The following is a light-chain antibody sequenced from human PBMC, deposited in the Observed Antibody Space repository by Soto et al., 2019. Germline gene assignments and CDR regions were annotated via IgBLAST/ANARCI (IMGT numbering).Light chain of an antibody. J-gene: IGKJ1*01. CDR2: DAS. CDR3: QQRSNWPPWT. Sequence: EIVLTQSPATLSLSPGERATLSCRASQSVSNYLAWYQQKPGQAPSLLIYDASNRATGIPARFSGSGSGTDFPLTISSLEPEDFAVYYCQQRSNWPPWTFGQGTKVEIK. V-gene: IGKV3-11*01. CDR1: QSVSNY.